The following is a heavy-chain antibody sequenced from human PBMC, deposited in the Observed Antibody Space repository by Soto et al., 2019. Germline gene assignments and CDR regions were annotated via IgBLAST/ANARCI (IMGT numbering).Heavy chain of an antibody. CDR3: AKVGGVVRFTEYCQH. CDR2: ISFDGSST. Sequence: QVQLVESGGGVVQPGRSLRLSCAASGFMFSNYGMHWVRQAPGKGLEWIDFISFDGSSTFYADSVQGRFSISRDKSKSTLYMQMNSLCAEDTAVYYCAKVGGVVRFTEYCQHWGQGTLVTVSS. J-gene: IGHJ1*01. CDR1: GFMFSNYG. V-gene: IGHV3-30*18. D-gene: IGHD3-16*01.